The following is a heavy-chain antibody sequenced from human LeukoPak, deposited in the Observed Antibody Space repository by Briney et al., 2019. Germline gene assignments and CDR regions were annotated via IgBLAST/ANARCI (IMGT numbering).Heavy chain of an antibody. D-gene: IGHD2-15*01. CDR3: ARGYCSGGSCYSVENWFDP. V-gene: IGHV1-69*15. J-gene: IGHJ5*02. CDR2: IIPMFGRT. CDR1: GGTFTTYA. Sequence: SVKVSCKASGGTFTTYAITWVRQAPGQGLEWMGRIIPMFGRTNYAQKFQGRVTITADESTTTTYMELSGLRSDDTAVYYCARGYCSGGSCYSVENWFDPWGQGTLVTVSS.